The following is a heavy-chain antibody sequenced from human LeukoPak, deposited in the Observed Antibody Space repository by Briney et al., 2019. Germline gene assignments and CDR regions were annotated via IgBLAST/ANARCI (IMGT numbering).Heavy chain of an antibody. D-gene: IGHD1-7*01. Sequence: ASVKVSCKASGGTFSNYAISWVRQAPGQGLEWMGRIIPILGIAKYAQKFQGRVTVTADKSTSRAYMELSSLRSEDTAVYYCARDGSLTGTPFSLSFDYWGQGTLVTVSS. CDR3: ARDGSLTGTPFSLSFDY. V-gene: IGHV1-69*04. CDR1: GGTFSNYA. CDR2: IIPILGIA. J-gene: IGHJ4*02.